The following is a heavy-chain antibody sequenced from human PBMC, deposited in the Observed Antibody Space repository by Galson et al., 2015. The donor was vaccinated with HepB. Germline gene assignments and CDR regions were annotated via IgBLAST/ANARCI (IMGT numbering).Heavy chain of an antibody. J-gene: IGHJ6*02. CDR1: GGTFSSYA. Sequence: SVKVSCKASGGTFSSYAISWVRQAPGQGLEWMGWINAGNGNTKYSQKFQGRVTITRDTSASTAYMELSSLRSEDTAVYYCARDVERRIFGVVIPRGGMDVWGQGTTVTVSS. V-gene: IGHV1-3*01. CDR2: INAGNGNT. D-gene: IGHD3-3*01. CDR3: ARDVERRIFGVVIPRGGMDV.